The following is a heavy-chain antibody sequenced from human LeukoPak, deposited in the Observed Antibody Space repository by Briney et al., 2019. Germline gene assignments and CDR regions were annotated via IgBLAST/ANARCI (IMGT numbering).Heavy chain of an antibody. CDR1: GGTFSSYA. V-gene: IGHV1-69*05. CDR3: ASDRSYYYDSSGYYGSGYWFDP. J-gene: IGHJ5*02. CDR2: IIPIFGTA. D-gene: IGHD3-22*01. Sequence: ASVKVSCKASGGTFSSYAISWVRQAPGQGLEWMGGIIPIFGTANYARKFQGRVTITTDESTSTAYMELSSLRSEDTAVYYCASDRSYYYDSSGYYGSGYWFDPWGQGTLVTVSS.